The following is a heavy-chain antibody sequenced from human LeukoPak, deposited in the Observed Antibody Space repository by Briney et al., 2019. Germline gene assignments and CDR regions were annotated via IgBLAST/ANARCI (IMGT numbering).Heavy chain of an antibody. CDR2: ISHSGTT. D-gene: IGHD6-19*01. CDR1: GGSLSSYS. V-gene: IGHV4-59*08. J-gene: IGHJ4*02. Sequence: PSETLSLTCIVSGGSLSSYSWNWIRQSPGKGLEWVGYISHSGTTSYNSSLKSRVTISVDTSKNQLSLKLTSVTAADTAVYYCARWDDSAWGFGNWGPGTLVTVSS. CDR3: ARWDDSAWGFGN.